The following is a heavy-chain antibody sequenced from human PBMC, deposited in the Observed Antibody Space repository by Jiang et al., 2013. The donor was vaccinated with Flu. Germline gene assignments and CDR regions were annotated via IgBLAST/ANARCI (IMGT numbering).Heavy chain of an antibody. CDR1: GFTFSTNW. J-gene: IGHJ4*02. CDR3: AKDKVGFTTSSYFDY. Sequence: VQLVESGGGLVQPGGSLRLSCAASGFTFSTNWMHWVRQAPGKGLVWVSRISSDGSVTSYADSVKGRFTISRDNPKNTLYLQMNSLRAEDTAVYYCAKDKVGFTTSSYFDYWGQGALVTVSS. V-gene: IGHV3-74*01. D-gene: IGHD1-26*01. CDR2: ISSDGSVT.